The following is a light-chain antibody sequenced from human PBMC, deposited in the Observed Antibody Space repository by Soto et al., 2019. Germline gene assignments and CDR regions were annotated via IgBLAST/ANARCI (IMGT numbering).Light chain of an antibody. J-gene: IGKJ3*01. V-gene: IGKV3-20*01. CDR3: QQYGTSPTT. Sequence: IVLTQSPGTLSLSPGEGATLSCRASQSVSGSHLAWYQQRPGQAPRLVIYGASRRATGIPVRFSGSGSGTDFTLSISRLEPEDFAVYYCQQYGTSPTTFGPGTRVDIK. CDR2: GAS. CDR1: QSVSGSH.